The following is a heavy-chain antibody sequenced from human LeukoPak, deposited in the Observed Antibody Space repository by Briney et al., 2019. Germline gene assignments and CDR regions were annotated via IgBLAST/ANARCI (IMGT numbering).Heavy chain of an antibody. CDR3: ASSSSWIWFDP. Sequence: SETLSLTCTVSGYSISTGYYWDWIRQPPGKGLEWIGTFYHGGSTYYNPSLKSRVTISVDTSKNQFSLKLSSVTAADTAMYYCASSSSWIWFDPWGQGILVTVSS. CDR2: FYHGGST. V-gene: IGHV4-38-2*02. CDR1: GYSISTGYY. J-gene: IGHJ5*02. D-gene: IGHD6-13*01.